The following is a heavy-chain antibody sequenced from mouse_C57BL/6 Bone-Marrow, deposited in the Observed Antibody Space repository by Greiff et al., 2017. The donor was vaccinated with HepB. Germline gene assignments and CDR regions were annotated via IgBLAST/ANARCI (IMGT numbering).Heavy chain of an antibody. Sequence: QVQLQQSGAELARPGASVKLSCKASGYTFTSYGISWVKQRTGQGLVWIGEIYPRSGNTYYNEKFKGKATLTADKSSSTAYMELRSLTSEDSAVYFCARSVYYGSSYERFAYWGQGTLVTVSA. CDR1: GYTFTSYG. V-gene: IGHV1-81*01. D-gene: IGHD1-1*01. CDR3: ARSVYYGSSYERFAY. J-gene: IGHJ3*01. CDR2: IYPRSGNT.